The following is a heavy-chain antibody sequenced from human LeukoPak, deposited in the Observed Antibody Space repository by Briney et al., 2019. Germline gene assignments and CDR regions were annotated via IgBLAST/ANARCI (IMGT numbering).Heavy chain of an antibody. CDR1: GFTFSNAW. V-gene: IGHV3-30-3*01. Sequence: GGSLRLSCAASGFTFSNAWMSWVRQAPGKGLEWVAVISYDGSTQYYADSMKGRFTISRDNSKKTLFLQMNSLRIDDTAVYYCARETAQFAFDIWGQGTMVTVSS. CDR2: ISYDGSTQ. CDR3: ARETAQFAFDI. J-gene: IGHJ3*02.